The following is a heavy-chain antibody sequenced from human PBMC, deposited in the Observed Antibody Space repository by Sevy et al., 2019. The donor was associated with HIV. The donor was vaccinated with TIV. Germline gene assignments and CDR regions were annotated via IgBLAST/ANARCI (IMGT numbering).Heavy chain of an antibody. V-gene: IGHV3-48*03. CDR2: ISTSGSII. J-gene: IGHJ1*01. Sequence: GGSLRLSCVASGFTFSSYEMNWVRQAPGKGLEWVSHISTSGSIIHYEDSVKGRFTISRDNAKNSLYLQMNSLRAEDTAVYYCAREDGSLQYFQYWGQGTLVTVSS. CDR3: AREDGSLQYFQY. D-gene: IGHD6-13*01. CDR1: GFTFSSYE.